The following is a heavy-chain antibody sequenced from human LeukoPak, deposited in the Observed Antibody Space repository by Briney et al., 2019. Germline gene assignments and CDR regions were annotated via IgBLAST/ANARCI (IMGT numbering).Heavy chain of an antibody. Sequence: PRGSLRLSCVASGFTTSTNYMSWVRPAPGKWQEWVSVMYTGGSTYYADSVKGRFTISRDNSKNTLYLQINSLRAEDTALYYCARAPFYYDSSGYPYFDGWGQGTLVTVSS. CDR1: GFTTSTNY. J-gene: IGHJ4*02. CDR3: ARAPFYYDSSGYPYFDG. D-gene: IGHD3-22*01. CDR2: MYTGGST. V-gene: IGHV3-53*01.